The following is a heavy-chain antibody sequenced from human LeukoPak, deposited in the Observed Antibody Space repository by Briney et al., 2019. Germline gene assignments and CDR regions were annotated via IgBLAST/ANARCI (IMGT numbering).Heavy chain of an antibody. Sequence: GGSLRLSCAGSGFIFSSYSMNWVRQAPGKGLEWVSYISSSSTTIYYADSVKGRFTISRDNAKNSLYLQMNSLRAEDTAVYYCTSHTGTGDAFRPFHIWGQGTMVTVSS. CDR3: TSHTGTGDAFRPFHI. CDR2: ISSSSTTI. CDR1: GFIFSSYS. J-gene: IGHJ3*02. D-gene: IGHD2-21*02. V-gene: IGHV3-48*04.